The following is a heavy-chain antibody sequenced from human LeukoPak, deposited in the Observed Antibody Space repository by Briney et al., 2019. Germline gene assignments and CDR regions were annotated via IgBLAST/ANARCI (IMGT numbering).Heavy chain of an antibody. CDR1: GFTFSTYA. V-gene: IGHV3-33*01. Sequence: GRSLRLSRAASGFTFSTYAMHWVRQAPGKGLEWVAAIWSDGSNKYYADSVKGRFTISRDNSKNTLYLQMNSLRAEDTAVYYCARDISQQLGPGFDYWGQGTLVTVSS. CDR2: IWSDGSNK. D-gene: IGHD6-13*01. CDR3: ARDISQQLGPGFDY. J-gene: IGHJ4*02.